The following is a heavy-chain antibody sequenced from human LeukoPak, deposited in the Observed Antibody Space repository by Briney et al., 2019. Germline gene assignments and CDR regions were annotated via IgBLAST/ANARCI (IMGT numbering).Heavy chain of an antibody. J-gene: IGHJ4*02. Sequence: SETLSLTCAVYGGSFSGYYWSWIRQPPGKGLEWIGEINHSGSTNYNPSLKSRVTISVDTSKNQFSLKLSSVTAADTAVYYCARDPGYYDSSGYQVDYWGQGTLVTVSS. CDR2: INHSGST. V-gene: IGHV4-34*01. CDR3: ARDPGYYDSSGYQVDY. CDR1: GGSFSGYY. D-gene: IGHD3-22*01.